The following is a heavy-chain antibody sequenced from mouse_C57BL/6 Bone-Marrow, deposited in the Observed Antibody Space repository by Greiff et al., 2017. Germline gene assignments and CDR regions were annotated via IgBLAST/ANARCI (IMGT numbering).Heavy chain of an antibody. CDR3: ARGAVVGEYFDV. CDR1: GYTFTDYY. CDR2: IYPGSGNT. J-gene: IGHJ1*03. V-gene: IGHV1-76*01. D-gene: IGHD1-1*01. Sequence: QVQLKESGAELVRPGASVKLSCKASGYTFTDYYINWVKQRPGQGLEWIARIYPGSGNTYYNEKFKGKATLTAEKSSSTAYMQLSRLTSEDSAVYFCARGAVVGEYFDVWGTGTTVTVSS.